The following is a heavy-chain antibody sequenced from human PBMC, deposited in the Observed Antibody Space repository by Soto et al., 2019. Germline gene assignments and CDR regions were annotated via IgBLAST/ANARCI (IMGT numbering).Heavy chain of an antibody. CDR2: FSATSENT. Sequence: EVQLLESGGGLVQPGGSLRLSCVGSGFFFSSYTMTWVRQAPGKGLEWVSSFSATSENTYYADSARGRFTISRDNSKNTLFLQMNSLTAEDTAMYYCAKARDQQWVRLPFDYWGQGILVIVSS. CDR3: AKARDQQWVRLPFDY. J-gene: IGHJ4*02. CDR1: GFFFSSYT. V-gene: IGHV3-23*01. D-gene: IGHD6-19*01.